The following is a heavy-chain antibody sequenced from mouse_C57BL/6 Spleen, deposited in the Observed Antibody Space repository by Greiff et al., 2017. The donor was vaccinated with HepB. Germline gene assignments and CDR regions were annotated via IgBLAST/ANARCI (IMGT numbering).Heavy chain of an antibody. CDR3: ARPITTVVVRYFDV. CDR2: IHPNSGST. J-gene: IGHJ1*03. CDR1: GYIFTSYW. D-gene: IGHD1-1*01. Sequence: VQLQQPGAELVKPGASVKLSCKASGYIFTSYWMHWVKQRPGQGLEWIGMIHPNSGSTNYNEKFKSKATLTVDKSSSTAYMQLSSLTSEDSAVYYCARPITTVVVRYFDVWGTGTTVTVSS. V-gene: IGHV1-64*01.